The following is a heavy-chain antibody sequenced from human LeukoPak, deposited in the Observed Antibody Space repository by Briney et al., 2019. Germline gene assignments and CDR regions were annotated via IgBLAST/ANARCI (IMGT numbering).Heavy chain of an antibody. CDR1: GFSLSTSGVG. J-gene: IGHJ4*02. D-gene: IGHD6-19*01. V-gene: IGHV2-5*02. CDR3: AHRKIAVADRGYFDY. Sequence: SGPTLVEPTQTLTLTCTFSGFSLSTSGVGVGWIRQPPGKALEWLALIYWDDDKRYSPSLKSRLTITKDTSKNQVVLTMTNMDPVDTATYYCAHRKIAVADRGYFDYWGQGTLVTVSS. CDR2: IYWDDDK.